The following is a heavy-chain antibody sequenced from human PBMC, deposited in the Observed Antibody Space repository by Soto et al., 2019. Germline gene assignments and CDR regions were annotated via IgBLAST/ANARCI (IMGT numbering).Heavy chain of an antibody. Sequence: GGSLRLSCAASGFTFSNYDMTWVRQAQGKGMEWVSTIGGSGDSAHYANSVRGRFTISRDNSRNTVYLHMNNLRAEDTAIYYCVNSNYFDVSGYTYPYFDHWGQGTLVTVSS. CDR3: VNSNYFDVSGYTYPYFDH. V-gene: IGHV3-23*01. D-gene: IGHD3-22*01. CDR2: IGGSGDSA. CDR1: GFTFSNYD. J-gene: IGHJ4*02.